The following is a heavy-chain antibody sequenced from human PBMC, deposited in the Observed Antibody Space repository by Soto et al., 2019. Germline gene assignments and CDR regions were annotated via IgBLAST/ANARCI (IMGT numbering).Heavy chain of an antibody. CDR3: ARERRRDDSNTFDALEV. V-gene: IGHV1-69*04. D-gene: IGHD3-22*01. CDR2: IIPLVHII. Sequence: QVQLVQSGAAVKKPGSSVKVSCKASGGFYSIKTISWVRRAPGQGLEWMGRIIPLVHIINNAQKFQGRVAISADKSTSTAYMELSSLKSDDTAIYFCARERRRDDSNTFDALEVWGQGTMVTGSS. CDR1: GGFYSIKT. J-gene: IGHJ3*01.